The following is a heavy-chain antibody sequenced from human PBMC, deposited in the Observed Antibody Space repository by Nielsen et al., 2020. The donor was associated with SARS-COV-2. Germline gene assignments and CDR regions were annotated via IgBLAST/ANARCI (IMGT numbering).Heavy chain of an antibody. V-gene: IGHV1-8*01. CDR3: ARPPKRDYYYGLDV. CDR2: MNTKSGDA. Sequence: WVRQAPGQGLEWMGWMNTKSGDAGYAQKFQGRVTMTRNTSISTAYIDLSGLTSADTAIYYCARPPKRDYYYGLDVRGQGTTVTVSS. J-gene: IGHJ6*02.